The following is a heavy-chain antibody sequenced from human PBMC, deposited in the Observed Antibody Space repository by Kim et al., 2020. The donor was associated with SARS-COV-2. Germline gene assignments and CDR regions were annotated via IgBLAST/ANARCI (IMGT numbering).Heavy chain of an antibody. CDR3: ARSLGYCSSTSCSGGADY. CDR2: ISYDGSNK. J-gene: IGHJ4*02. V-gene: IGHV3-33*05. Sequence: GRSLRLSCAASGFTFSSYGMHWVRQAPGKGLEWVAVISYDGSNKYYADSVKGRFTISRDNSKNTLYLQMNSLRAEDTAVYYCARSLGYCSSTSCSGGADYWGQGTLVTVSS. CDR1: GFTFSSYG. D-gene: IGHD2-2*01.